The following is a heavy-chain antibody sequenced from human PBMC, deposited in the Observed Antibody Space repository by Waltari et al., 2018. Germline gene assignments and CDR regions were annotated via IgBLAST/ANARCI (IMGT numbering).Heavy chain of an antibody. CDR3: AKDAIVATIRERYYYYYMDV. J-gene: IGHJ6*03. Sequence: EVQLVESGGGLVQPGGSLRLSCAASGFTFSSYAMSWVRQAPGTGLEWVSAISGSGGSTYDADSVKGQFTISRDNSKNTLYLQMNSLRAEDTAVYYCAKDAIVATIRERYYYYYMDVWGKGTTVTVSS. V-gene: IGHV3-23*04. CDR2: ISGSGGST. D-gene: IGHD5-12*01. CDR1: GFTFSSYA.